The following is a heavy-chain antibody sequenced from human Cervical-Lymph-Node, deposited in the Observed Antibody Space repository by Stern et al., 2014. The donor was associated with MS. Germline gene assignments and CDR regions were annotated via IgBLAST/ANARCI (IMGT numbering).Heavy chain of an antibody. CDR1: GFTFSSHA. V-gene: IGHV3-64D*06. Sequence: EVQLVESGGGLVQPGGSLRLSCSASGFTFSSHAMHWVRQAPGKGLEYVSSISSNGGSTYYADSVKGRFTISRDNSKNTLYLQMSSLRPEDTAVYYCVKDRRGYYYGSGSYVDYWGQGTLVTVSS. J-gene: IGHJ4*02. CDR2: ISSNGGST. CDR3: VKDRRGYYYGSGSYVDY. D-gene: IGHD3-10*01.